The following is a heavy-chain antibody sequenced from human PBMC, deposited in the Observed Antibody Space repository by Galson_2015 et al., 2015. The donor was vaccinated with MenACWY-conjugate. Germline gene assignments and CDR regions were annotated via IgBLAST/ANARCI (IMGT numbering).Heavy chain of an antibody. CDR2: IYYIGST. CDR1: GGSINSYY. CDR3: ARVDSFDSSGFLDY. V-gene: IGHV4-59*01. Sequence: SETLSLTCTVSGGSINSYYWSWIRQPPGKGLEWIGHIYYIGSTRYNPSLKSRVTISLDTSKKQFSLRLSSVTAADTAVYYCARVDSFDSSGFLDYWGQGTLVTVSS. J-gene: IGHJ4*02. D-gene: IGHD3-22*01.